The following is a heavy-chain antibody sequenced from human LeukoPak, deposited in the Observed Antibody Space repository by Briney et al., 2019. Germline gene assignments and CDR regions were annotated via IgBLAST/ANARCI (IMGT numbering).Heavy chain of an antibody. CDR3: ARTNNWNDGYFDY. V-gene: IGHV1-69*01. Sequence: SVKVSCKASGGTFSSYAISWVRQAPGQGLEWMGGIIAIFGTANYAQKFQGRVTITADESTSTAYMELSSLRSEDTAVYYCARTNNWNDGYFDYWGQGTLVTVSS. CDR2: IIAIFGTA. CDR1: GGTFSSYA. D-gene: IGHD1-20*01. J-gene: IGHJ4*02.